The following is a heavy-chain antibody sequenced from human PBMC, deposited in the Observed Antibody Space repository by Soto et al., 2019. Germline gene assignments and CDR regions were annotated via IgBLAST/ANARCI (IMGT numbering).Heavy chain of an antibody. D-gene: IGHD3-22*01. V-gene: IGHV3-74*01. CDR2: INSDGSST. CDR1: GFTFSSYW. Sequence: PGGSLRLSCAASGFTFSSYWMHLVRQGPGKGLVWVSHINSDGSSTTYADSVKGRFTISRDNAKNTLYLQMNSLRAEDTAVYYWARIGFDYDDISDLQYGMEVWGKGTTVTVPS. CDR3: ARIGFDYDDISDLQYGMEV. J-gene: IGHJ6*04.